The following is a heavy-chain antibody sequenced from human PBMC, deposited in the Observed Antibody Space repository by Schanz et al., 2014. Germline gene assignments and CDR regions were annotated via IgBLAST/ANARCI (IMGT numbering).Heavy chain of an antibody. CDR2: ISGSSRTI. Sequence: VQLVESGGGLVKPGGSLRLSCAASGFTFSSYAMSWVRQAPGKGLEWVSYISGSSRTIYYADSMKGRFTISRDNAKNSLYLQMNSLRAEDTAVYFCAKIERNEDWGQGTLVTVSS. CDR3: AKIERNED. CDR1: GFTFSSYA. V-gene: IGHV3-48*04. J-gene: IGHJ4*02. D-gene: IGHD1-1*01.